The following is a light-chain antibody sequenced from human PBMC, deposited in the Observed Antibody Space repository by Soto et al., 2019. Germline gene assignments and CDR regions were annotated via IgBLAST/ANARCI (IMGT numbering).Light chain of an antibody. CDR1: HILSTDD. Sequence: VLTQSPATLSLSPGDTATLSCRASHILSTDDFAWYQQKPGQAPRLLIFSTSRRIGGVPDRFSASGSGTDFTLTISRLEPEDFAVYYCQKYDDLPCTFGQGTKLEI. J-gene: IGKJ2*02. CDR2: STS. V-gene: IGKV3-20*01. CDR3: QKYDDLPCT.